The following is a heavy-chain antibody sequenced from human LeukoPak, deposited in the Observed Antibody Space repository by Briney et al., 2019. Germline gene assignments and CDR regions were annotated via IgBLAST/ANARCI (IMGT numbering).Heavy chain of an antibody. V-gene: IGHV1-69*04. CDR1: GGTFSSYA. CDR2: IIPIFGIA. D-gene: IGHD3-22*01. J-gene: IGHJ4*02. CDR3: AYYDSSGPPVY. Sequence: SVKVSCKASGGTFSSYAISWVRQAPGQGLEWMGRIIPIFGIANYAQKFQGRVTITADKSTSTAYMELSSLRSGDTAVYYCAYYDSSGPPVYWGQGTLVTVSS.